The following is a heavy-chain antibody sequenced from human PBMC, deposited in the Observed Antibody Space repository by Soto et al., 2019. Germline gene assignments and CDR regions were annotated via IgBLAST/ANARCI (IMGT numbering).Heavy chain of an antibody. CDR1: RGSINNSY. D-gene: IGHD2-15*01. J-gene: IGHJ4*02. Sequence: QVLLQESGPGLVKPSETLSLTCTVSRGSINNSYWTWIRQPPGKRLEWIGDIHYTGSTNYNPSLRGRVTMSVDTSKNQFSLKLTSVTAADTAVYYCVKVAGGGLFDYWGPGNLVTVSS. CDR2: IHYTGST. V-gene: IGHV4-59*01. CDR3: VKVAGGGLFDY.